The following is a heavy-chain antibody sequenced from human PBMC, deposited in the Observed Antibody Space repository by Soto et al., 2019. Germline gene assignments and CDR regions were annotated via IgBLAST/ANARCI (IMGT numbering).Heavy chain of an antibody. CDR3: ARVGHITNYGMAV. D-gene: IGHD1-26*01. CDR1: GGTFSSYP. CDR2: IIPLFGTS. J-gene: IGHJ6*02. Sequence: QVQLMQSGAEVKKPGSSVKVSCEASGGTFSSYPINWVRQAPGQGLEWMGGIIPLFGTSNYAQKFQGRVTITADDSTSTAYMELRSLRSEDTAVYYCARVGHITNYGMAVWGQGTTVTVSS. V-gene: IGHV1-69*01.